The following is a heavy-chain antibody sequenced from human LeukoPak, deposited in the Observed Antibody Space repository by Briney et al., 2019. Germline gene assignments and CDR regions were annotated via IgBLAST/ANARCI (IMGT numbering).Heavy chain of an antibody. CDR3: ARRSSSSRNFDY. J-gene: IGHJ4*02. CDR2: IYPGDSDT. V-gene: IGHV5-51*01. Sequence: GESLKISCTGSGYSFTTYWIGWARQMPGKGLEWMGIIYPGDSDTTYSPSFQGQVTISADKSIGTAYLQWSSLKASDTAIYYCARRSSSSRNFDYWGQGTLVTVSS. D-gene: IGHD6-6*01. CDR1: GYSFTTYW.